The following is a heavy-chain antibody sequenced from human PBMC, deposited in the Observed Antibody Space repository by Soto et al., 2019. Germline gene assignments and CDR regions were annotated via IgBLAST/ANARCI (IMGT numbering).Heavy chain of an antibody. J-gene: IGHJ4*02. CDR1: GYTFTSYG. Sequence: ASVKVSCKASGYTFTSYGISWVRQAPGQGLEWMGWISAYNGNTNYAQKLQGRVTMTTDTSTSTAYMELRSLRSDDTAVYYCARSHSSNIMITLGGVIPIDYWGQGTLVTV. CDR3: ARSHSSNIMITLGGVIPIDY. V-gene: IGHV1-18*01. CDR2: ISAYNGNT. D-gene: IGHD3-16*02.